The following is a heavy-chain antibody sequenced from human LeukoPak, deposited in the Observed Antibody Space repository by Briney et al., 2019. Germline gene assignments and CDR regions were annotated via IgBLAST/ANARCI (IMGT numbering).Heavy chain of an antibody. CDR3: AREDFGDYYFDY. V-gene: IGHV1-69*13. CDR1: GGTFSSYA. J-gene: IGHJ4*02. CDR2: IIPIFGTA. D-gene: IGHD4-17*01. Sequence: SVKVSCKASGGTFSSYAISWVRQAPGQGLEWMGGIIPIFGTANYAQKFQGRVTITADESTSTAYMELSSLRSEDTAVYYCAREDFGDYYFDYWGQGTLVTVSS.